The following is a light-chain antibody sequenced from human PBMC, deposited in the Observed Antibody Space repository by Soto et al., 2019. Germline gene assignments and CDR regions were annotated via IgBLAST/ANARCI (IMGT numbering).Light chain of an antibody. V-gene: IGKV1-39*01. CDR2: AAS. J-gene: IGKJ3*01. CDR3: QQRYTTPPFT. Sequence: DIQMTQSPSSLSASVGDRVSITCRASQSISSYVNWYQQKQGKDPKLLIFAASRLHTGVPLRFIGSGSGTDFTLTISGLQPEDFATYYCQQRYTTPPFTFGPGTTVDI. CDR1: QSISSY.